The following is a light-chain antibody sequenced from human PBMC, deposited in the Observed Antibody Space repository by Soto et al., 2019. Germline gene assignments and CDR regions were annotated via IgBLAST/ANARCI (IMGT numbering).Light chain of an antibody. CDR1: SSDVGGYKY. CDR3: SSHTSSSSIYV. J-gene: IGLJ1*01. CDR2: EVN. V-gene: IGLV2-14*01. Sequence: QSALTQPASVSGSPGQSITISCTGTSSDVGGYKYVSWYQHHPGKAPKLIIYEVNNRPSGVSNRFSGSKSGNTASLTISGPQAEDEADYHCSSHTSSSSIYVFGTGTKLTVL.